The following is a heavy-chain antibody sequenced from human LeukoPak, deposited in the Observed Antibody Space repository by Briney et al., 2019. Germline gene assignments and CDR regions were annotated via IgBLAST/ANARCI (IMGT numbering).Heavy chain of an antibody. D-gene: IGHD6-6*01. CDR1: GGSIVGYY. CDR3: ARVDYTTSSPYLLPDS. J-gene: IGHJ4*02. V-gene: IGHV4-59*01. CDR2: IYYSGST. Sequence: SETLSLTCTVSGGSIVGYYWSWIRQPPGKGLEWIGYIYYSGSTNYIPSLKSRVTISVDTSKNQLSLRLTSVTAADTAVYYCARVDYTTSSPYLLPDSWGQGTLVTVSS.